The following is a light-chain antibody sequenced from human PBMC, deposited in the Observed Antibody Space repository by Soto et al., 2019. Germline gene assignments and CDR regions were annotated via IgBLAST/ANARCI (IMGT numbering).Light chain of an antibody. Sequence: EIVLTQSPGTLSLSPGERATLSCRASQSVRSNYLAWYQQKPGQAPRLLIYNSSTRATGIPDRFSGSGSGTDFTLTNSRLEPEDFALYYCQQYRDLPQTFGQGTQVEIK. V-gene: IGKV3-20*01. CDR1: QSVRSNY. CDR3: QQYRDLPQT. CDR2: NSS. J-gene: IGKJ1*01.